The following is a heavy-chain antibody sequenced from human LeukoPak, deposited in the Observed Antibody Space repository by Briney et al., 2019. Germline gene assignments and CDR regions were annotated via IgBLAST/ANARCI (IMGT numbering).Heavy chain of an antibody. CDR1: GYTFTSYG. D-gene: IGHD3-9*01. V-gene: IGHV1-18*01. CDR3: ARDLAYYDILTGYYSDY. Sequence: ASVKVYCKASGYTFTSYGISWVRQAPGQGLEWMGWISAYNGNTNYAQKLQGRVTMTTDTSTSTAYMELRSLRSDDTAVYYCARDLAYYDILTGYYSDYWGQGTLVTVSS. CDR2: ISAYNGNT. J-gene: IGHJ4*02.